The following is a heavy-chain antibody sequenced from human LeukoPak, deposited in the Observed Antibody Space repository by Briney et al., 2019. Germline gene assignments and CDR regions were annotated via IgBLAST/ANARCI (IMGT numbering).Heavy chain of an antibody. Sequence: GGSLRLSCAASGFTFSSYSMNWVRQAPGKGLEWVSYISSSSSTIYYADSVKGRFTISRDNAKNSLYLQMNSLRAEDTAVYYCTRDTPHSSGWYRELHYFDYWGQGTLVTVSS. V-gene: IGHV3-48*01. D-gene: IGHD6-19*01. CDR3: TRDTPHSSGWYRELHYFDY. CDR1: GFTFSSYS. J-gene: IGHJ4*02. CDR2: ISSSSSTI.